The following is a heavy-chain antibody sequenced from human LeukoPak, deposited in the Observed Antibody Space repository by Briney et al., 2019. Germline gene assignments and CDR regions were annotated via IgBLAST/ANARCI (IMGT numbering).Heavy chain of an antibody. CDR1: GFTFGDYA. Sequence: PGRSLRLSCTASGFTFGDYAMSWVRQAPGKGLEWVGFIRSKAYGGTTGYAASVKGRFTISRDDSKSIAYLQMNSLKTEDTAVYYCTREGYCSSTSCYTFGYWGQGTLVTVSS. CDR2: IRSKAYGGTT. J-gene: IGHJ4*02. V-gene: IGHV3-49*04. CDR3: TREGYCSSTSCYTFGY. D-gene: IGHD2-2*02.